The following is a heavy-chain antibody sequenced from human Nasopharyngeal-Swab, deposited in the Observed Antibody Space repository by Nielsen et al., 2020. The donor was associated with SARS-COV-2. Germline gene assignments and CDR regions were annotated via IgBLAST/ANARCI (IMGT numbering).Heavy chain of an antibody. D-gene: IGHD6-13*01. CDR2: IFSNDDK. Sequence: RQAPGKALEWLAHIFSNDDKSYSTSLKSRLTISKDTSKSQVVLTMTSMDPVDTATYYCARMEGSSSWYYWGQGTLVTVSS. CDR3: ARMEGSSSWYY. V-gene: IGHV2-26*01. J-gene: IGHJ4*02.